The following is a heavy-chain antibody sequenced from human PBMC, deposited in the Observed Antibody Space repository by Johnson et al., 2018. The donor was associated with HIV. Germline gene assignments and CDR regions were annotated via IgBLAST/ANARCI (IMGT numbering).Heavy chain of an antibody. V-gene: IGHV3-7*01. J-gene: IGHJ3*02. D-gene: IGHD2-15*01. Sequence: VQLVESGGGLVQPGGSLRLSCAASGFTFSSYWMSWVRQAPGKGLEWVANIKHDGSEKYYVDSVKGRFTISRDNAKNSVYLQMNSLRVEDTAVYNCARDGVVVVAGGWGAFDIWGQGTMVTVSS. CDR3: ARDGVVVVAGGWGAFDI. CDR2: IKHDGSEK. CDR1: GFTFSSYW.